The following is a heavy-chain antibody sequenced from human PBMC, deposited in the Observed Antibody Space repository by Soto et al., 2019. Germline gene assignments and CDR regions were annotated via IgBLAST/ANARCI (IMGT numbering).Heavy chain of an antibody. D-gene: IGHD3-3*01. J-gene: IGHJ3*02. V-gene: IGHV1-18*01. CDR3: ACGTTFLSGPGPRYAFNI. Sequence: ASVKVSCKASGYTFTSYGISWVRQAPGQGLEWMGWISAYNGNTNYAQKLQGRVTITTDTSTSTCYMEVRRLRSDDTAVYYCACGTTFLSGPGPRYAFNIWGQGTMVTVSS. CDR1: GYTFTSYG. CDR2: ISAYNGNT.